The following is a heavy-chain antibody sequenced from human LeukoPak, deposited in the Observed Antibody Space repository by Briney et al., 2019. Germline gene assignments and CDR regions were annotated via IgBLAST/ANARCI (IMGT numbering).Heavy chain of an antibody. CDR2: IYSGGST. CDR1: GFTVSSNY. D-gene: IGHD1-26*01. CDR3: ARGRETYYFDY. V-gene: IGHV3-66*02. J-gene: IGHJ4*02. Sequence: GGSLRLSCAASGFTVSSNYMSWVRQAPGKGLEWVSVIYSGGSTYYVDSVKGRFTISRDNSKNTLYLQMNSLRAEDTAVYYCARGRETYYFDYWGQGTLVTVSS.